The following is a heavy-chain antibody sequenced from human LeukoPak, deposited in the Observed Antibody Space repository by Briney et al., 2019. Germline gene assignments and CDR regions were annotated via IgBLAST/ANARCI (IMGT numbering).Heavy chain of an antibody. CDR2: ISGSGGST. J-gene: IGHJ4*02. V-gene: IGHV3-23*01. D-gene: IGHD6-19*01. CDR3: ARATYSSGWYDY. Sequence: GGSLRLSCAASGFTFSSYGMSWVRQAPGKGLEWVSAISGSGGSTYYAGSVKGRFTISRDNSKNTLYLQMNSLRSDDTAVYYCARATYSSGWYDYWGQGTLVTVSS. CDR1: GFTFSSYG.